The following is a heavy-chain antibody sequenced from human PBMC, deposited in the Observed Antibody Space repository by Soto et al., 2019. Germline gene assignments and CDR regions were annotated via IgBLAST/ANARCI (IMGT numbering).Heavy chain of an antibody. CDR1: GSTFSNDW. Sequence: GALRLSCAVSGSTFSNDWMHWVRQAPGKGLVWVSHINSDGSSTNYADFVKGRFTIARDNAKNTVYLQMNSLRAEDTAVYYCARDRSYSLDVWGQGTTVTVSS. CDR3: ARDRSYSLDV. CDR2: INSDGSST. V-gene: IGHV3-74*01. J-gene: IGHJ6*02.